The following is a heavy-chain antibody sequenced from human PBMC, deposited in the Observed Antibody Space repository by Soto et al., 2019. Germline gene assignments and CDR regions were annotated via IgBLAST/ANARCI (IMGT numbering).Heavy chain of an antibody. V-gene: IGHV1-18*01. J-gene: IGHJ5*02. Sequence: QVQLVQSGAEVKKPGASVKVSCKASGYTFTSYGISWVRQAPGQGLEWMGWISAYNGNTKYAQKLQGRVTMTTDTSTSTAYMELRSLRFDDTAVYYCARAHGDYYDRSGNYYAVRWFDPWGQGTLVTVSS. CDR1: GYTFTSYG. D-gene: IGHD3-22*01. CDR2: ISAYNGNT. CDR3: ARAHGDYYDRSGNYYAVRWFDP.